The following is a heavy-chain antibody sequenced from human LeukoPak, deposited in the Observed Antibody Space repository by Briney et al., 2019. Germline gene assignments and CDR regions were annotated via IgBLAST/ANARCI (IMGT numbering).Heavy chain of an antibody. V-gene: IGHV1-8*01. J-gene: IGHJ3*02. CDR1: GYTFTSYD. CDR2: MNPNSGTT. CDR3: ARGLYIAVGAFDI. Sequence: ASVKVSCKASGYTFTSYDINWVRQATGQGLEWMGWMNPNSGTTGYAQKFQGRVTMTRNTSIGTAYMELSSLRSEDTAVYYCARGLYIAVGAFDIWGQGTMVTVSS. D-gene: IGHD5-12*01.